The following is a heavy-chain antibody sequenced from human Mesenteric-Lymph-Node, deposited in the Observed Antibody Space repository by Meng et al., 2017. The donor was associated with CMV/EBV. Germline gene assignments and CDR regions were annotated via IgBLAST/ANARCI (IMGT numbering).Heavy chain of an antibody. CDR3: AFATHDDTWSFGY. CDR1: GFSLNTYGVS. V-gene: IGHV2-5*04. D-gene: IGHD1-1*01. J-gene: IGHJ4*02. CDR2: IHWNDDK. Sequence: SGFSLNTYGVSVGWIRQPPGKALEWLALIHWNDDKCYSPSLKSRLTITKDTFKDQVVLAMTNMDPVDTGTYYCAFATHDDTWSFGYWGQGTLVTVSS.